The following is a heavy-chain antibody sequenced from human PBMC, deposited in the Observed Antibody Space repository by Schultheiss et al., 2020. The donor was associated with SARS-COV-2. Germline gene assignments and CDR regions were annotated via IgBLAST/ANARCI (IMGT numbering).Heavy chain of an antibody. Sequence: GESLKISCAASGFTFSTYEMNWVRQAPGKGLEWVSRINSDGSSTSYADSVKGRFTISRDNAKNSLYLQMNSLRAEDTAVYYCARDVAAGSYNWFDPWGQGTLVTVSS. CDR2: INSDGSST. J-gene: IGHJ5*02. CDR3: ARDVAAGSYNWFDP. D-gene: IGHD2-15*01. CDR1: GFTFSTYE. V-gene: IGHV3-74*01.